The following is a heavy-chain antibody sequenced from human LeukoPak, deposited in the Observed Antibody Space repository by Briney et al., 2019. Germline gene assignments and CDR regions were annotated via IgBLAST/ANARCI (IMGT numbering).Heavy chain of an antibody. CDR2: FYYSGST. V-gene: IGHV4-59*01. CDR1: GGAISSYY. J-gene: IGHJ2*01. D-gene: IGHD6-13*01. Sequence: SETLSLTWAVAGGAISSYYWSWIRQPPGKGLEWIGNFYYSGSTNYNPSLKSRVTISVDTSKSQSSLKVSSVTAADTAVYYCARGSSSSFNFDLWGRGTLVTASS. CDR3: ARGSSSSFNFDL.